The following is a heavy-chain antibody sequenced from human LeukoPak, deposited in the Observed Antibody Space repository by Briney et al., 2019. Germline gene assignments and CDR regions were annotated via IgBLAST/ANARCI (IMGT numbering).Heavy chain of an antibody. CDR2: IYYSGST. CDR3: ARDSGTTGEVKFDP. V-gene: IGHV4-59*12. D-gene: IGHD3-10*01. Sequence: SETLSLTCTVSGGSISSYYWSWIRQPPGKGLEWIGYIYYSGSTNYNPSLKSRVTMSVDTSKNQFSLKLSSVTAADTAIYYCARDSGTTGEVKFDPWGQGTLVTVSS. CDR1: GGSISSYY. J-gene: IGHJ5*02.